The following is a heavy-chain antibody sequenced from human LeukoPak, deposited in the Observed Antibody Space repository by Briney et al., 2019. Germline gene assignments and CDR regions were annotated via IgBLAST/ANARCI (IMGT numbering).Heavy chain of an antibody. CDR3: ARQTYYYGSGQKRFDY. J-gene: IGHJ4*02. D-gene: IGHD3-10*01. V-gene: IGHV4-39*07. Sequence: SETLSLTCTVSGGSISSSSYYWGWIRQPPGKGLEWLGSIYYSGSTYYNPSLKSRVTILADTSKNQFSLKLSSVTAADTAVYYCARQTYYYGSGQKRFDYWGQGTLVTVSS. CDR2: IYYSGST. CDR1: GGSISSSSYY.